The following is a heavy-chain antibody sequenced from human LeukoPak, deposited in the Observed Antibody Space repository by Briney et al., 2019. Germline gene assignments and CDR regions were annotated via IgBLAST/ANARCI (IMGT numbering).Heavy chain of an antibody. CDR2: INHSGTT. CDR1: GGSFSGYY. D-gene: IGHD3-10*01. J-gene: IGHJ4*02. V-gene: IGHV4-34*01. CDR3: AANSADYNTLGSSYKV. Sequence: SETLSLTCAVYGGSFSGYYWSWIRQPPGKGLEWIGEINHSGTTYYNPSLKSRVTISVDTSKNQFSLKLNSVTAADTAVFYCAANSADYNTLGSSYKVWGQGTLVTVSS.